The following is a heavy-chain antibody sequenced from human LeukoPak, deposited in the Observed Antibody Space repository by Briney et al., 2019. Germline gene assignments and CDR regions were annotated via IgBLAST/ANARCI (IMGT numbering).Heavy chain of an antibody. CDR3: ARSSYAYCGGDCYLDY. V-gene: IGHV3-74*01. CDR1: GFTFSSYW. J-gene: IGHJ4*02. CDR2: INSDGSSR. D-gene: IGHD2-21*02. Sequence: GGSLRLSCAASGFTFSSYWMHWVRQAPEKGLVWVSRINSDGSSRSYADSVKGRFTISRDNAKNTLYLQMNSLRAEDTAVYYCARSSYAYCGGDCYLDYWGQGTLVTVSS.